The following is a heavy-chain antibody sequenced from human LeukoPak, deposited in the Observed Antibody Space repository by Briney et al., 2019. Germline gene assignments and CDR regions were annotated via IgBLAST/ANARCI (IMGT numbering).Heavy chain of an antibody. Sequence: PGGSLRLSCAASGFTFSTYSMNWVRLAPGKGLEWVSSISSSSNYIYYADSVKGRFTISRDNAKNSLYLQMNSLRAEDSAVYYCARDYYYDSSGYTPAGDAFDIWGQGTMVTVSS. CDR2: ISSSSNYI. J-gene: IGHJ3*02. V-gene: IGHV3-21*01. CDR1: GFTFSTYS. D-gene: IGHD3-22*01. CDR3: ARDYYYDSSGYTPAGDAFDI.